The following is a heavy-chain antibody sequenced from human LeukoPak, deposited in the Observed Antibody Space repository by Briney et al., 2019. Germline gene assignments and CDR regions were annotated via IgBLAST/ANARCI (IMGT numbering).Heavy chain of an antibody. CDR3: ARGPPNWGYDY. V-gene: IGHV1-8*01. J-gene: IGHJ4*02. Sequence: ASVEVSCKASGYTFTSYDFNWVRQATGQRPEWMGWVSPNSGDTGYAQKFQDRVTMTRNTSISTAYMELSSLRSDDTAVYYCARGPPNWGYDYWGPGTLVTVSS. D-gene: IGHD7-27*01. CDR2: VSPNSGDT. CDR1: GYTFTSYD.